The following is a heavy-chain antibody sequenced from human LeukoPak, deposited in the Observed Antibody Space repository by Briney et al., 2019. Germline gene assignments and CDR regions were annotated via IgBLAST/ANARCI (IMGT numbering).Heavy chain of an antibody. CDR2: ISYDGSNK. CDR1: GFTFSSYG. CDR3: AKDGGYCSSTSCSLDY. J-gene: IGHJ4*02. V-gene: IGHV3-30*18. Sequence: PGRSLRLSCAASGFTFSSYGMHWVRQAPGKGLEWVAVISYDGSNKYYADSVKGRFTISRDNSKNTLYLQMNSLRAEDTAVYYCAKDGGYCSSTSCSLDYWGQGTLVTVSS. D-gene: IGHD2-2*03.